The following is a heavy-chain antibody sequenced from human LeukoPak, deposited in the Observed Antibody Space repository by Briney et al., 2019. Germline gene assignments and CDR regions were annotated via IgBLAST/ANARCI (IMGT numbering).Heavy chain of an antibody. CDR2: INSNSQTI. D-gene: IGHD6-13*01. CDR3: ARDTWYSNSWLHAFDI. J-gene: IGHJ3*02. CDR1: GFTFSSYA. V-gene: IGHV3-48*01. Sequence: PGGSLRPSCAASGFTFSSYATNWVRQAPGKGLEWFSFINSNSQTIYYADSVKGRFTISRDNAKNSLYLQMDSLRAEDTGVYYCARDTWYSNSWLHAFDIWGQGTMVTVSS.